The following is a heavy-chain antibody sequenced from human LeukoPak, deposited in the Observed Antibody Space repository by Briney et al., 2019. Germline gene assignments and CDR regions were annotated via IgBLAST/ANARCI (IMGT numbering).Heavy chain of an antibody. V-gene: IGHV3-74*01. CDR2: INTDGSST. Sequence: GGSLRLSCSASGFTLSNYWIHWVRQAPGKGLVWVSRINTDGSSTNYADSVGGRSTVSRDNAKNTLDLQMNSLRAEDTAVYYCARVIGWDEPFDLWGHGTLVTVSS. J-gene: IGHJ3*01. CDR1: GFTLSNYW. D-gene: IGHD1-26*01. CDR3: ARVIGWDEPFDL.